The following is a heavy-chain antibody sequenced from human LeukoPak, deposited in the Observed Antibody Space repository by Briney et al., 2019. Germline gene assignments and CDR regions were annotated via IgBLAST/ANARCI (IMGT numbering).Heavy chain of an antibody. Sequence: PGGSLRLSCAASGFAFSSYAMHWVRQAPGKGLEWVLSISYGGTNRFYAGSVRGRFTISRDDSKNTLYVLMNSLRTEDTAMYYCAKYSSGNSGNIDSWGQGTLVTVFS. D-gene: IGHD5-12*01. CDR2: ISYGGTNR. V-gene: IGHV3-30*18. CDR3: AKYSSGNSGNIDS. J-gene: IGHJ4*02. CDR1: GFAFSSYA.